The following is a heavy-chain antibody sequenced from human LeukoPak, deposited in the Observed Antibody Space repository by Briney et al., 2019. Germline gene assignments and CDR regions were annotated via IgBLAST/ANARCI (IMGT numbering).Heavy chain of an antibody. D-gene: IGHD3-9*01. V-gene: IGHV3-7*01. CDR1: GFTFSSYW. CDR3: TRDLSDYDILPVPFDY. Sequence: SGGSLRLSCAASGFTFSSYWMSWVRQAPGKGLEWVATIKQDGSEKYYVDSVKGRFTISRDNAKNSLYLQMNSLRAEDTAVYYCTRDLSDYDILPVPFDYWGQGTLVTVSS. J-gene: IGHJ4*02. CDR2: IKQDGSEK.